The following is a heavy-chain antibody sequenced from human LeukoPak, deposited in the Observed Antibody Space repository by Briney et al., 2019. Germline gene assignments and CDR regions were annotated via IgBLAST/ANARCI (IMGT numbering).Heavy chain of an antibody. Sequence: SETLSLTCAVYGGSFSGYYWSWIRQPPGKGLEWIGEINHSGSTNYNPSLKSRVTISVDTSKNQFSLKLSSATAADTAVYYCASCERVRGYYFWGQGTLVTVSS. CDR3: ASCERVRGYYF. CDR1: GGSFSGYY. J-gene: IGHJ4*02. CDR2: INHSGST. D-gene: IGHD3-22*01. V-gene: IGHV4-34*01.